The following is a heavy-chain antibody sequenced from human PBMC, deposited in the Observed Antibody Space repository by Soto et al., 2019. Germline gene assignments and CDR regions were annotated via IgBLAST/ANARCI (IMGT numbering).Heavy chain of an antibody. CDR1: GFTFSSYT. Sequence: EVQLLESGGGLVQPGGSLRLSCAASGFTFSSYTMSWVRQGPGKGLEWVSGISSSGGSTVYADSVKGRFTISRDNFRNTLYLQRNSLRAEGTAVYYCARGGGDYWGEGPPVTVSS. J-gene: IGHJ4*02. V-gene: IGHV3-23*01. CDR2: ISSSGGST. D-gene: IGHD3-10*01. CDR3: ARGGGDY.